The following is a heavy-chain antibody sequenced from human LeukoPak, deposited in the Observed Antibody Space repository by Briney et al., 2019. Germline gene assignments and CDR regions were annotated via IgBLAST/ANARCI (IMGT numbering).Heavy chain of an antibody. CDR2: INPNSGGT. CDR3: ASGALHYYDSSGYSGYYYYYYMDV. J-gene: IGHJ6*03. CDR1: GYTFTGYY. Sequence: ASVKVSCKASGYTFTGYYMHWVRQAPGQGLEWMGWINPNSGGTNYAQKFQGRVTMTRDTSISTAYMELSRLRSDDTAVYYCASGALHYYDSSGYSGYYYYYYMDVWGKGTTVTVSS. V-gene: IGHV1-2*02. D-gene: IGHD3-22*01.